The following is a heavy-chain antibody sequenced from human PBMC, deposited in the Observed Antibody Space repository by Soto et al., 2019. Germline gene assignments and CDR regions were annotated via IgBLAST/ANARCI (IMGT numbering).Heavy chain of an antibody. CDR1: GGSFSGYY. V-gene: IGHV4-34*01. D-gene: IGHD2-15*01. CDR2: INHSGST. Sequence: SETLSLTCAVYGGSFSGYYWSWIRQPPGKGLEWIGEINHSGSTNYNPSLKSRVTISVDTSKNQFSLKLSSVTAADTAVYYCARGLGVVVVVAATHFDYWGQGTLVTVSS. J-gene: IGHJ4*02. CDR3: ARGLGVVVVVAATHFDY.